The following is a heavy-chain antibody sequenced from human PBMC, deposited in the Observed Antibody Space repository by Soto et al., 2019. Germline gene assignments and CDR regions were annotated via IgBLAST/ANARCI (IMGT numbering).Heavy chain of an antibody. CDR2: IYYTGST. CDR3: ATSLVTSRARVDY. CDR1: VGYIYTGAFS. J-gene: IGHJ4*02. Sequence: PSETLCVTCIFSVGYIYTGAFSWSWIRQLQGKGLEWLGYIYYTGSTQYTPSLKSRLSISTDTSDNQFSLRLNSVTAADTAVYYCATSLVTSRARVDYWGQGTPVTSPQ. V-gene: IGHV4-31*03. D-gene: IGHD1-26*01.